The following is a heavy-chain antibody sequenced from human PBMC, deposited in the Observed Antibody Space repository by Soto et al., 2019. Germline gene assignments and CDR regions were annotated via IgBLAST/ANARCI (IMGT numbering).Heavy chain of an antibody. D-gene: IGHD6-19*01. Sequence: QLLESGPGLVKPSETLSLTCTVSGGSISSSSYYWGWIRQPPGKGLEWIGSIYYSGSTYYNPSLKSRVTMSVDTSKNQFSLKLSSGTASDTAVYYGARSTRSQWLVGTDFHYWGQVPLVTVA. CDR1: GGSISSSSYY. J-gene: IGHJ4*02. CDR3: ARSTRSQWLVGTDFHY. V-gene: IGHV4-39*01. CDR2: IYYSGST.